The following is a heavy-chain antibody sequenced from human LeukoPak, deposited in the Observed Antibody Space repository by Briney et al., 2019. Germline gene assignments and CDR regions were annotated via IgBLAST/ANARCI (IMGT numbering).Heavy chain of an antibody. J-gene: IGHJ3*02. CDR1: GYTFTSYD. V-gene: IGHV1-8*03. CDR3: ARVRSGSYQDAFDI. Sequence: ASVKVSCKASGYTFTSYDINWVRQATGQGLEWMGWMNPNSGNTGYVQKFQGRVTITRNTSISTAYMELSSLRSEDTAVYYCARVRSGSYQDAFDIWGQGTMVTVSS. CDR2: MNPNSGNT. D-gene: IGHD1-26*01.